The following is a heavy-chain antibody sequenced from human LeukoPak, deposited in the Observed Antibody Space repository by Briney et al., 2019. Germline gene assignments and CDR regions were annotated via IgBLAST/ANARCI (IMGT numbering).Heavy chain of an antibody. CDR2: ISGTGGNT. CDR3: AKKRTPGSYIAAAGHFDY. V-gene: IGHV3-23*01. J-gene: IGHJ4*02. Sequence: PGGSLRLSCAASGFTFSGYAMSWVRQAPGKGLEWVSGISGTGGNTYIGGNTYYTDSVKGRFTISRDNSKNTLYLQMNSLRAEDTAVYYCAKKRTPGSYIAAAGHFDYWGQGTLVTVSS. D-gene: IGHD6-13*01. CDR1: GFTFSGYA.